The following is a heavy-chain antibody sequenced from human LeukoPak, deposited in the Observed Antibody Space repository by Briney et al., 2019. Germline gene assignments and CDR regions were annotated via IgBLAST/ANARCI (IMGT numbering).Heavy chain of an antibody. CDR1: GFTFDDYA. D-gene: IGHD3-10*01. J-gene: IGHJ4*02. Sequence: GGSLRLSCAASGFTFDDYAMHWVRQAPGKGLEWVSLISWDGGSTYYADSVKGRFTISRDNSKNSLYLQMNSLRAEDTALYYCAKDGGVDYGSGLDYWGQGTLVTVSS. CDR2: ISWDGGST. CDR3: AKDGGVDYGSGLDY. V-gene: IGHV3-43D*03.